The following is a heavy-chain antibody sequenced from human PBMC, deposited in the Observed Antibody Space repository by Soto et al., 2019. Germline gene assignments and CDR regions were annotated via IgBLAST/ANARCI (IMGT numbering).Heavy chain of an antibody. Sequence: QVQLVESGGGVVQPGRSLRLSCAASGFTFSSYGMHWVRQAPGKGLEWVAVIWYDGSNKYYADSVKGRFTISRDNSKNTLYLQMNSLRAEDTAVYYCARDKNYGGNSAGYYDGMDVWGQGTTVTVSS. CDR1: GFTFSSYG. CDR3: ARDKNYGGNSAGYYDGMDV. V-gene: IGHV3-33*01. D-gene: IGHD4-17*01. J-gene: IGHJ6*02. CDR2: IWYDGSNK.